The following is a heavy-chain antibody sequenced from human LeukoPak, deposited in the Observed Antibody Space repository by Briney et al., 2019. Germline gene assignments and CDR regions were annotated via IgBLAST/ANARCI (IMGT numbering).Heavy chain of an antibody. Sequence: GGSLRLSCVASGFTFSSSWMSWVRQAPGKGLEWVANIKQAGSETYYVDSVKGRFTISRDDAKNSLYLQMNSLRAEDTAVYFCARAHSTSSSVYDFWGQGTLVTVSS. CDR3: ARAHSTSSSVYDF. D-gene: IGHD6-6*01. V-gene: IGHV3-7*03. CDR2: IKQAGSET. J-gene: IGHJ4*02. CDR1: GFTFSSSW.